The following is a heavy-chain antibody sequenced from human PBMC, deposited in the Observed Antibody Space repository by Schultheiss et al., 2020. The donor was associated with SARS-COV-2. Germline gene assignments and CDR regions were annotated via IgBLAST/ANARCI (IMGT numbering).Heavy chain of an antibody. J-gene: IGHJ4*02. CDR2: IRSKANSYAT. Sequence: GGSLRLSCTASGFTFSGSAMHWVRQASGKGLEWVGRIRSKANSYATAYAASVKGRFTISRDDSKNTAYLQMNSLKTEDTAVYYCTRHHYYGSGSYYRMIDYWGQGTLVTVSS. CDR1: GFTFSGSA. V-gene: IGHV3-73*01. CDR3: TRHHYYGSGSYYRMIDY. D-gene: IGHD3-10*01.